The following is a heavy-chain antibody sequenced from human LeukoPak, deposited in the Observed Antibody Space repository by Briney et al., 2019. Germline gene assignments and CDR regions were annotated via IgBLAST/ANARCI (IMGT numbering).Heavy chain of an antibody. CDR1: GGSISSYC. CDR3: ASLMRGWSGGVSGWFDP. CDR2: IYYSGST. J-gene: IGHJ5*02. Sequence: SETLPLTCTVSGGSISSYCWSWIRQPPGKGLEWIRYIYYSGSTNYNPSLKSRVTISVDTSKNQFSLKLSSVTAADTAVYYCASLMRGWSGGVSGWFDPWGQGTLVTVSS. V-gene: IGHV4-59*01. D-gene: IGHD3-10*01.